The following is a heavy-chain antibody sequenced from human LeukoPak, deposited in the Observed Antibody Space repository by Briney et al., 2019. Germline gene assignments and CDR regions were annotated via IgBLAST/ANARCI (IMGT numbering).Heavy chain of an antibody. Sequence: GGSLRLSCTGSGFTISGFWMSWVRQLPGKGLGWVAYMNQDGSEKTYVDSVKGRFTISRDPAQNSLFLQVNNLTVEDTAVYYCARGAVDYTPVGRYYYNMDVWGQGTTVTVSS. CDR2: MNQDGSEK. V-gene: IGHV3-7*04. CDR3: ARGAVDYTPVGRYYYNMDV. CDR1: GFTISGFW. J-gene: IGHJ6*02. D-gene: IGHD3-3*01.